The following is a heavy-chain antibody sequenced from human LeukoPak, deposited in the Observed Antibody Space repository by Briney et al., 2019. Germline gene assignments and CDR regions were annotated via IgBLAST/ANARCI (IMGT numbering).Heavy chain of an antibody. V-gene: IGHV1-69*13. CDR1: GGTFSSYA. CDR3: ARAAVSLTVTAPFDY. J-gene: IGHJ4*02. Sequence: SVKVSCKASGGTFSSYAISWVRQAPGQGLEWMGGVIPIFGTANYAQKFQGRVTITADESTSTAYMELSSLRSEDTAVYYCARAAVSLTVTAPFDYWGQGTLVTVSS. CDR2: VIPIFGTA. D-gene: IGHD4-17*01.